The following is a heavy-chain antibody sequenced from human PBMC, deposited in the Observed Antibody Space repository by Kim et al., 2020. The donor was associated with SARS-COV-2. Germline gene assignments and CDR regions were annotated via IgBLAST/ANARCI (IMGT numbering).Heavy chain of an antibody. V-gene: IGHV4-59*01. CDR3: ARDYSSGPTDYYGMDV. D-gene: IGHD6-19*01. Sequence: SLKRRVTISVDTSKNQFSLKLNSVTAADTAMYYCARDYSSGPTDYYGMDVWGQGTTVTVSS. J-gene: IGHJ6*02.